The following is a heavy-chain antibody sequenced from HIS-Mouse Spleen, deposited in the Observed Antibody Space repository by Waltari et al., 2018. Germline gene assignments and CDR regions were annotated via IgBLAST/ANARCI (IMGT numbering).Heavy chain of an antibody. CDR1: GGPVSSGRYY. J-gene: IGHJ3*02. CDR2: IYYSGST. CDR3: ASRSYSSGWYKAFDI. V-gene: IGHV4-61*01. Sequence: QVQLQESGPGLVKPSETLSLPCTVAGGPVSSGRYYCSWIRQPPGKGLEWIGYIYYSGSTNYNPSLKSRVTISVDTSKNQFSLKLSSVTAADTAVYYCASRSYSSGWYKAFDIWGQGTMVTVSS. D-gene: IGHD6-19*01.